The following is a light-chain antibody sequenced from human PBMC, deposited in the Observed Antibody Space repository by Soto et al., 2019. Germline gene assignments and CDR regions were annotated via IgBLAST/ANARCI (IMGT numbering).Light chain of an antibody. CDR3: QQYGSSPT. CDR2: GAS. Sequence: EIVLTQSPGTLSLSPGKRGTLSCRASQSVSSSNLAWYQQKPGQAPRLLIYGASHRATGIPDRFSGSGSGTDFTLTSSRLEPEDFAVYYCQQYGSSPTFGQGTKVDFK. J-gene: IGKJ1*01. V-gene: IGKV3-20*01. CDR1: QSVSSSN.